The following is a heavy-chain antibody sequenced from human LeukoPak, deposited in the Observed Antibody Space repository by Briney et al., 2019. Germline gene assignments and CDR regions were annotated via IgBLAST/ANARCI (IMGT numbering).Heavy chain of an antibody. CDR2: ISAYNGNT. J-gene: IGHJ4*02. CDR1: GYTFTSYG. CDR3: ATDHYYDSSGYY. V-gene: IGHV1-18*01. Sequence: ASVKVSCKASGYTFTSYGISWVRQAPGQGLEWMGWISAYNGNTNYAQKLQGRVTMTTDTSTSTAYMELRSLRSDDTAVYYCATDHYYDSSGYYWGQGTLVTVSS. D-gene: IGHD3-22*01.